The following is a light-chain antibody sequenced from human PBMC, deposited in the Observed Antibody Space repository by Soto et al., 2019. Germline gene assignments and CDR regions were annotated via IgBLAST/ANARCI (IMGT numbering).Light chain of an antibody. CDR3: QSYDSSLSGWV. J-gene: IGLJ3*02. CDR1: SSNIGAGYD. Sequence: QAVLTQPPSVSGAPGQRVPISCPGSSSNIGAGYDVHWFQQLPGTAPKLPIYGNSNRPSGVPDRFSGSKSGTSASLAITGLQAEDEADYYCQSYDSSLSGWVFGGGTKLTVL. CDR2: GNS. V-gene: IGLV1-40*01.